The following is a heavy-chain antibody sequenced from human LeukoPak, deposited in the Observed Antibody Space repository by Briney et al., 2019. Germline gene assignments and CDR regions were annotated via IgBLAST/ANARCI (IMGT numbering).Heavy chain of an antibody. V-gene: IGHV1-3*01. CDR2: INAGNGDT. CDR3: TSLVSGEIGFDY. J-gene: IGHJ4*02. CDR1: GYTFSSYA. D-gene: IGHD5-12*01. Sequence: ASVKVSCKGSGYTFSSYAIHWVRQAPGQRLEWMGWINAGNGDTKYSQKFQGRVTITRDTSATTAYMELSSLRSEDTAVYYCTSLVSGEIGFDYWGQGTLVTVSS.